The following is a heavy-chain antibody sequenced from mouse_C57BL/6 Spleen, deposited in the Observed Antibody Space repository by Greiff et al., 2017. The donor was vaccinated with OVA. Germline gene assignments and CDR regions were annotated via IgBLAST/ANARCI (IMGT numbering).Heavy chain of an antibody. CDR3: ARYDYDSYFDY. CDR1: GYTFTSYW. V-gene: IGHV1-64*01. J-gene: IGHJ2*01. CDR2: IHPNSGST. Sequence: QVQLQQPGAELVKPGASVKLSCKASGYTFTSYWMPWVKQRPGQGLEWIGMIHPNSGSTNYNEKFKSKATLTVDKSSSTAYMQLSSLTSEDSAVYYCARYDYDSYFDYWGQGTTLTVSS. D-gene: IGHD2-4*01.